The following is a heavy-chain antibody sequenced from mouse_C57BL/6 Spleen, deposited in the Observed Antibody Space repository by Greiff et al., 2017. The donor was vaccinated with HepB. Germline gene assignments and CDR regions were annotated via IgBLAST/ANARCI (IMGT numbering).Heavy chain of an antibody. Sequence: VQLVESGAELVRPGTSVKVSCKASGYAFTNYLIEWVKQRPGQGLEWIGVINPGSGGTNYNEKFKGKATLTADKSSSTAYMQLSSLTSEDSAVYFCARYSNWDLFAYWGQGTLVTVSA. V-gene: IGHV1-54*01. CDR3: ARYSNWDLFAY. CDR2: INPGSGGT. CDR1: GYAFTNYL. J-gene: IGHJ3*01. D-gene: IGHD4-1*01.